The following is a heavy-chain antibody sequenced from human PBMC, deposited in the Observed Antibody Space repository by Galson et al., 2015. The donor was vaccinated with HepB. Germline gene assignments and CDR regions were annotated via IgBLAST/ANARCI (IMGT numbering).Heavy chain of an antibody. CDR2: IKSDGSST. Sequence: SLRLSCAASGFTFSSYWMHWVRQAPGKGLVWVSRIKSDGSSTNYADSVKGRFTISRDNAKNTLYLQMNSLRAEDTAVYYCAIDLWIAAGRGGDWGQGTLVTVSS. CDR1: GFTFSSYW. V-gene: IGHV3-74*01. CDR3: AIDLWIAAGRGGD. J-gene: IGHJ4*02. D-gene: IGHD6-13*01.